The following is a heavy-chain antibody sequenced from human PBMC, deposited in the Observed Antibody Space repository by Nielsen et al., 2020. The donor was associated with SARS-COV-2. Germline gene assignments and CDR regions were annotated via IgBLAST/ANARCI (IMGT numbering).Heavy chain of an antibody. CDR1: GFTFSSYG. D-gene: IGHD2-15*01. J-gene: IGHJ3*02. V-gene: IGHV3-30*03. CDR2: ISYDGSNK. Sequence: GESLKISCAASGFTFSSYGMHWVRQAPGKGLEWVAVISYDGSNKYYADSVKGRFTISRDNSKNTLYLQMNSLRAEDTAVYYCARGLVVPYDAFDIWGQGTMVTVSS. CDR3: ARGLVVPYDAFDI.